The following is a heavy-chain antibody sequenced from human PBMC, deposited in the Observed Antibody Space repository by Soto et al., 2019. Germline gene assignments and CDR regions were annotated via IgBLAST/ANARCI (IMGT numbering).Heavy chain of an antibody. V-gene: IGHV4-34*01. J-gene: IGHJ4*02. CDR2: INHSGST. D-gene: IGHD3-22*01. CDR3: ARSTFWYYHENGGYYGFDN. Sequence: SETLSLTCAVYGGSFSGYYWSWIRQPLGKGLEWIGEINHSGSTNYNPSLQSRVTISLDMSKNQFSLKLDSVTAADTAVFYCARSTFWYYHENGGYYGFDNWGQGTLVTVSS. CDR1: GGSFSGYY.